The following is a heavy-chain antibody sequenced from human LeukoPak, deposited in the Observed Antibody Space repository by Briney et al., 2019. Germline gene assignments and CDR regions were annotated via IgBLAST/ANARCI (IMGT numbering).Heavy chain of an antibody. J-gene: IGHJ4*02. D-gene: IGHD2-21*02. V-gene: IGHV3-23*01. Sequence: SGGSLRLSCAASGFTFSSYEMNWVRQAPGKGLEWVAALSGSGGRVYYADSVKGRFTISRDNSKNTLYLQMSSLRAEDTALYYCAKSLGIVVVTANFDSWGQGTLVSVSS. CDR3: AKSLGIVVVTANFDS. CDR1: GFTFSSYE. CDR2: LSGSGGRV.